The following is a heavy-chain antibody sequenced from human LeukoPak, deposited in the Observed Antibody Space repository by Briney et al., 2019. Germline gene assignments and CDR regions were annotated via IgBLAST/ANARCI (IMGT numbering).Heavy chain of an antibody. J-gene: IGHJ4*02. V-gene: IGHV3-23*01. D-gene: IGHD4-17*01. Sequence: GGSLRLSCAASGFTFSSYAMSWVRQAPGKGLEWVSAISGSGGSTYYADSVRGRFTISRDNSKNTLYLQMNSLRAEDTAVYYCAKDPTMTTAPFDYWGQGTLVTVSS. CDR3: AKDPTMTTAPFDY. CDR2: ISGSGGST. CDR1: GFTFSSYA.